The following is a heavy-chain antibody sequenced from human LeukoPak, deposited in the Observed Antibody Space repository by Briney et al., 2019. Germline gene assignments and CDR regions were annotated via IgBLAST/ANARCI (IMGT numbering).Heavy chain of an antibody. Sequence: PSETLSLTCTVSGGSISSGSYYWSWIRQPAGKGLEWIGRIYTSGSTYYNPSLKSRVTISVDTSKNQFSLKLSSVTAADTAVYYCARDAYYDILTGHPGSYYYYMDVWGKGTTVTISS. V-gene: IGHV4-61*02. CDR3: ARDAYYDILTGHPGSYYYYMDV. CDR2: IYTSGST. CDR1: GGSISSGSYY. D-gene: IGHD3-9*01. J-gene: IGHJ6*03.